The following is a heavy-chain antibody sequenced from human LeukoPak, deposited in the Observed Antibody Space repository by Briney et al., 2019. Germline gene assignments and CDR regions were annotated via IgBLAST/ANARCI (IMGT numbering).Heavy chain of an antibody. V-gene: IGHV3-21*01. CDR1: GFTFSSYS. CDR2: ISSSSSYI. Sequence: GGSLRLSCAASGFTFSSYSMNWVRQAPGKGLEWVSSISSSSSYIYYADSVKGRFTISRDNAKNSLYLQMNSQRAEDTAVYYCARIKAYYYDSRVGAFDIWGQGTMVTVSS. J-gene: IGHJ3*02. D-gene: IGHD3-22*01. CDR3: ARIKAYYYDSRVGAFDI.